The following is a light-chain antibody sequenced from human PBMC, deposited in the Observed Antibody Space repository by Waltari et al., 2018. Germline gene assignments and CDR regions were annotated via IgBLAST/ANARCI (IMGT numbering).Light chain of an antibody. Sequence: ITYLASTSINNWFAWYQQKPVRAPNLLIYKASNLESGVPSRFSGSGSGTEFTRAISSLQPDDFATYYCQQYDNQWTFGQGTKVEIK. CDR3: QQYDNQWT. CDR2: KAS. J-gene: IGKJ1*01. V-gene: IGKV1-5*03. CDR1: TSINNW.